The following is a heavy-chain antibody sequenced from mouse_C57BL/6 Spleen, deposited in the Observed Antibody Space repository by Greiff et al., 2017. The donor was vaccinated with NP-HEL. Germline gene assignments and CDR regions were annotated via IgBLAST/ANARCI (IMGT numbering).Heavy chain of an antibody. D-gene: IGHD6-5*01. CDR1: GFTFSDYG. J-gene: IGHJ4*01. CDR2: ISSGSSTI. CDR3: ARGPIPSYAMDY. Sequence: EVKLMESGGGLVKPGGSLKLSCAASGFTFSDYGMHWVRQAPEKGLEWVAYISSGSSTIYYADTVKGRFTISRDNAKNTLFLQMTSLRSEDTAMYYCARGPIPSYAMDYWGQGTSVTVSS. V-gene: IGHV5-17*01.